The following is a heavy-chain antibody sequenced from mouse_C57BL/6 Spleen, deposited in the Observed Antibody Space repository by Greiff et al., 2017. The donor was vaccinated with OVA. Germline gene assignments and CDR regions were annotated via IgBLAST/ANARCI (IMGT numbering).Heavy chain of an antibody. Sequence: EVKVEESGTVLARPGASVKMSCKTSGYTFTSYWMHWVKQRPGPGLEWLGAIYPGNSDTSYNQKFKGKAKLTAVTSDSTAFMELSSLTNEDSAVYYCTRGGYNLGHGMDYWGQGTSGTVSS. CDR2: IYPGNSDT. J-gene: IGHJ4*01. V-gene: IGHV1-5*01. CDR3: TRGGYNLGHGMDY. CDR1: GYTFTSYW. D-gene: IGHD3-1*01.